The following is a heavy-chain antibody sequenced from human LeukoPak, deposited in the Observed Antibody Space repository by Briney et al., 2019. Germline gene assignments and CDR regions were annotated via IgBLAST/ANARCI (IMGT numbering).Heavy chain of an antibody. CDR1: GGTFSSYA. CDR3: ARPNYYDSSGYETIGGVCFYY. J-gene: IGHJ4*02. Sequence: SVKVSCKASGGTFSSYAISWVRQAPGQGLEWMGRIIPILGIANYAQKFQGRVTITADKSTSTAYMELSSLRSEDTAVYYCARPNYYDSSGYETIGGVCFYYWGQGTLVTVSS. V-gene: IGHV1-69*04. D-gene: IGHD3-22*01. CDR2: IIPILGIA.